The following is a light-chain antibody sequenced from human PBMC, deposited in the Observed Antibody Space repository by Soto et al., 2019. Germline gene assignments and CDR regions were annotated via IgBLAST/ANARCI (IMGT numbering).Light chain of an antibody. CDR1: QRITNW. V-gene: IGKV1-5*03. Sequence: IQMTKSPSTLSASVGERVTITCRASQRITNWLSWYQKKHGKAHKLLIYKAASLEGVVPSRFSGSGSETEFNITISSLQPDDFAAYYSQQYNPSPPTFGEGNTVQIK. CDR3: QQYNPSPPT. CDR2: KAA. J-gene: IGKJ4*01.